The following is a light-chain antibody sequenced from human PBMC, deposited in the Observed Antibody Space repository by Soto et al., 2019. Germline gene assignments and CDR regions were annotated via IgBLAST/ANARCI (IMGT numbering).Light chain of an antibody. J-gene: IGKJ2*01. CDR2: GAS. CDR3: QQYGRSPPRT. V-gene: IGKV3-20*01. Sequence: EIVLTQSPGTLSLSPGERATLSCTASQSVNYVAWYQQKAGQGPRLLIYGASNRATGIPDRFSASGSGTDFTLTISRLEPEDSAVYYCQQYGRSPPRTFSQGTKLEIK. CDR1: QSVNY.